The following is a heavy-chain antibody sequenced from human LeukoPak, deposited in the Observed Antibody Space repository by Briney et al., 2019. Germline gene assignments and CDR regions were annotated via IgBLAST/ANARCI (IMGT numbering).Heavy chain of an antibody. CDR1: GFTFTTFW. Sequence: GGSLRLSCAASGFTFTTFWMSWVRQAPGKGLEWVGRIKSKTDGGTIEYATPVKGRFTISRDDSENTLYLQMSSLKAEDTALYYCTTDTRKDGCSPSLAYWGQGTLVTVSS. J-gene: IGHJ4*02. CDR2: IKSKTDGGTI. D-gene: IGHD5-24*01. V-gene: IGHV3-15*01. CDR3: TTDTRKDGCSPSLAY.